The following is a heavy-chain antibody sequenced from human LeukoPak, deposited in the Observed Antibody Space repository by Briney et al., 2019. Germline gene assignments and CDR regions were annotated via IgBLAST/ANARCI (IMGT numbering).Heavy chain of an antibody. Sequence: PGESLKISCKAPGYSFTSYWISWARQMPGKGLDWMGRIDPSDSYTNYSPSFQGHVTISADKSISTAYLQCSSLKASDTAMYYCSRRPYYGMDVWCKGKTVIVSS. CDR3: SRRPYYGMDV. CDR2: IDPSDSYT. V-gene: IGHV5-10-1*01. CDR1: GYSFTSYW. J-gene: IGHJ6*04.